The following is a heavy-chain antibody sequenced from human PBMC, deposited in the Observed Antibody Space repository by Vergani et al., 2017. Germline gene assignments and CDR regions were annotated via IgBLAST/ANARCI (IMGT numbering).Heavy chain of an antibody. D-gene: IGHD6-13*01. V-gene: IGHV3-7*01. CDR2: IKQDGSEK. CDR3: AREGGGVGSSWYEDRTTLYKY. J-gene: IGHJ4*02. Sequence: EVQLVESGGGLVQPGGSLRLSCAASGFTFSSYWMSWVRQAPGKGLEWVANIKQDGSEKYYVDSVKGRFTISRDNAKNSLYLQMNSLGAEDTAVYYCAREGGGVGSSWYEDRTTLYKYWGQGTLVTVSS. CDR1: GFTFSSYW.